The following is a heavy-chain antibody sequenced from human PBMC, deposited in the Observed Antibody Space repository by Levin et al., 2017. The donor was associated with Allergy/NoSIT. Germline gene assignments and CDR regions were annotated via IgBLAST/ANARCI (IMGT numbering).Heavy chain of an antibody. CDR2: ISYDGSNK. CDR3: ARDDYGDLASYGMDG. Sequence: GGSLRLSCAASGFTFSSYAMHWVRQAPGKGLEWVAVISYDGSNKYYADSVKGRFTISRDNSKNTLYLQMNSLRAEDTAVYYCARDDYGDLASYGMDGWGQGTTVTVSS. V-gene: IGHV3-30-3*01. D-gene: IGHD4-17*01. J-gene: IGHJ6*02. CDR1: GFTFSSYA.